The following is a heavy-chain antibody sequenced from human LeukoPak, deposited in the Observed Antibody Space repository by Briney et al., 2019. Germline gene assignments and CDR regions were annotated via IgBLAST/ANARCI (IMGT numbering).Heavy chain of an antibody. CDR1: GFTFSNYE. CDR3: ARAVAGTPIDY. CDR2: ISNSGTTI. J-gene: IGHJ4*02. D-gene: IGHD6-19*01. Sequence: PGGSLRLSCAASGFTFSNYEMNWVRQAPGKGLEWVSYISNSGTTIYYTDSVKGRFTISRDNAQNSLYLQRNSLRAEDTAVYYCARAVAGTPIDYWGQGTLVTVSS. V-gene: IGHV3-48*03.